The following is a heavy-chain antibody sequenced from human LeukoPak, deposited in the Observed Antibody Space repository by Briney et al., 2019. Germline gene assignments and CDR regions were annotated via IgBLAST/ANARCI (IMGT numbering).Heavy chain of an antibody. D-gene: IGHD6-19*01. Sequence: GGSLRLSCEASGYTFRSYAMSWVRQAPGKGVEWFSVISDSAHPTSYTHSVSGRFTISRDSSKSTLYLQVDSLRAEDTAVYYCATARALAGPFDHWGQGTLVTVSS. J-gene: IGHJ4*02. CDR1: GYTFRSYA. CDR3: ATARALAGPFDH. CDR2: ISDSAHPT. V-gene: IGHV3-23*01.